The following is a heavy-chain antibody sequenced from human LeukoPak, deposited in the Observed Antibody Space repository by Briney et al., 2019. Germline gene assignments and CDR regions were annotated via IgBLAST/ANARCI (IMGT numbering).Heavy chain of an antibody. V-gene: IGHV3-9*01. J-gene: IGHJ4*02. D-gene: IGHD3-9*01. CDR3: AKSRDDGTGYYYDY. CDR2: ISRNSYNI. CDR1: GFTFDDYA. Sequence: PGRSLRLSCAASGFTFDDYAMHWVRQAPGKGLEWVAGISRNSYNIAYGDSVKGRFTISRDNAKKSLSLQMNSLGTEDTAFYYCAKSRDDGTGYYYDYWGQGVLVTVAS.